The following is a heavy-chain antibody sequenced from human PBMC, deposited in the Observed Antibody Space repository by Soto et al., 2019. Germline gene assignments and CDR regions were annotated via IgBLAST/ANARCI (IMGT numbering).Heavy chain of an antibody. D-gene: IGHD3-16*02. V-gene: IGHV1-69*06. CDR1: GGTFSSYA. Sequence: GASVKVSCKASGGTFSSYAISWVRQAPGQGLEWMGGIIPIFGTANYAQKFQGRVTITADKSTSTAYMELSSLRSEDTAVYYCAGGGTFGGVIVPYFDYWGQGTLVTVSS. CDR2: IIPIFGTA. J-gene: IGHJ4*02. CDR3: AGGGTFGGVIVPYFDY.